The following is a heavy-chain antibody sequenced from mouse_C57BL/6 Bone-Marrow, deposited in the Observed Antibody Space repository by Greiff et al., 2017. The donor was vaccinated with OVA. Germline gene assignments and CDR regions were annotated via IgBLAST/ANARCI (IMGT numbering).Heavy chain of an antibody. D-gene: IGHD1-1*01. CDR3: ARDYGSSYGFAY. Sequence: VKLSCKASGYTFTSYGISWVKQRTGQGLEWIGEIYPRSGNTYYNEKFKGKATLTADKSSSTAYMELRSLTSEDSAVYFCARDYGSSYGFAYWGQGTLVTVSA. V-gene: IGHV1-81*01. J-gene: IGHJ3*01. CDR2: IYPRSGNT. CDR1: GYTFTSYG.